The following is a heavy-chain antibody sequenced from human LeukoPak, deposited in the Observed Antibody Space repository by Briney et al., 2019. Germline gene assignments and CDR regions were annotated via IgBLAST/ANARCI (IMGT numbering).Heavy chain of an antibody. CDR3: ARDPNGDYIGAFDF. CDR1: GFALSSYW. J-gene: IGHJ3*01. D-gene: IGHD4-17*01. V-gene: IGHV3-74*01. Sequence: GGSLRLSCAASGFALSSYWMHWVRQVPGKGLVWVSRINPDGSTTTYADSVRGRFTISRDNSKNTLYLQMNSLRAEDTAVYYCARDPNGDYIGAFDFRGQGTMDTVSS. CDR2: INPDGSTT.